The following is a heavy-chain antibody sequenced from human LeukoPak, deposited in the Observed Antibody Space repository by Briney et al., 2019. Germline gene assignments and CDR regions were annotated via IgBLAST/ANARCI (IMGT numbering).Heavy chain of an antibody. D-gene: IGHD4/OR15-4a*01. V-gene: IGHV3-23*01. CDR2: ISGDGVSP. Sequence: GGSLRLSCAASGFTFSSYAMSWVRQAPGKGLECVSAISGDGVSPYYADSVRGWFTISRDNSKNTLYLQMNSLRVEDTAVYFCARDPGAFPYFFDCWGQGTLVTVSS. CDR3: ARDPGAFPYFFDC. J-gene: IGHJ4*02. CDR1: GFTFSSYA.